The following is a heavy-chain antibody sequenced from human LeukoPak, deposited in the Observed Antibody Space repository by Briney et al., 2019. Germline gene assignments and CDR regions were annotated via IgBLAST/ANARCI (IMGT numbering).Heavy chain of an antibody. CDR3: ARVLAIFGVVSNFDY. CDR1: GYTFTSYG. Sequence: TSVKVPCKASGYTFTSYGISWVRQAPGQGLEWMGWISANNGNTNYAQNLQGRATISTDTSTSTASMELRSLRSDDTAVYYCARVLAIFGVVSNFDYWGQGTLLTVSS. V-gene: IGHV1-18*01. D-gene: IGHD3-3*01. J-gene: IGHJ4*02. CDR2: ISANNGNT.